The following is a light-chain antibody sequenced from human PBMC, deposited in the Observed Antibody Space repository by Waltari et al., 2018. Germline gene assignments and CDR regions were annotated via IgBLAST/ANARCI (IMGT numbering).Light chain of an antibody. CDR2: KAS. J-gene: IGKJ2*01. CDR1: QSIGSW. CDR3: QQYSSYST. Sequence: DIQMTQSPSTLSASVGDRVTITCRASQSIGSWLAWYQQKPGKAPKLLIYKASSLESGVPSRFSGSGSGTELTLTISSLQPDDFATYSCQQYSSYSTFGQGTKLEI. V-gene: IGKV1-5*03.